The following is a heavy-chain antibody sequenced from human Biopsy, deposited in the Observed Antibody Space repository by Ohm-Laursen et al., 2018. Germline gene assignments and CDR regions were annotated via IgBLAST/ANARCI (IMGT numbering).Heavy chain of an antibody. V-gene: IGHV4-34*01. J-gene: IGHJ5*02. CDR3: ARDRDRRGWFDP. CDR2: INHSGRT. Sequence: SDTLSLTCAVYGESFNGYYWSWIRQTLGKGLEWIGEINHSGRTNYNPSLKSRVTMSVDTSKNKFSLRVSSVTAADTAVYYCARDRDRRGWFDPWGQGTLVTVSS. CDR1: GESFNGYY. D-gene: IGHD1-14*01.